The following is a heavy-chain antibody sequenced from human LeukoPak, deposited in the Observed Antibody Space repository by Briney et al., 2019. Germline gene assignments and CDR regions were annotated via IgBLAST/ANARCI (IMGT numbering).Heavy chain of an antibody. CDR2: ISSSSSYI. J-gene: IGHJ4*02. D-gene: IGHD2-15*01. CDR3: ARGYPKRVLPDY. CDR1: GFTFSSYS. Sequence: GGSLRLSCAASGFTFSSYSMNWVRQAPGKGLEWVSSISSSSSYIYYADSVKGRFTISRDNTKNSLYLQMNSLRAEDTAVYYCARGYPKRVLPDYWGQGTLVTVSS. V-gene: IGHV3-21*01.